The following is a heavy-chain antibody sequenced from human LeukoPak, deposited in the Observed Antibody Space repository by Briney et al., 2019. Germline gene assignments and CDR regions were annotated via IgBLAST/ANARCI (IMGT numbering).Heavy chain of an antibody. Sequence: GGSLRLSCAASGFSISNDWMSWVRQAPGKGLEWVGRVKSRGAGETTDYAAPVKGRFTISRDNSKNTLYLQMNSLKTEDTAVYYCTLIQGWGSGSYYLDYWGQGTLVTVSS. CDR2: VKSRGAGETT. D-gene: IGHD3-10*01. J-gene: IGHJ4*02. V-gene: IGHV3-15*01. CDR1: GFSISNDW. CDR3: TLIQGWGSGSYYLDY.